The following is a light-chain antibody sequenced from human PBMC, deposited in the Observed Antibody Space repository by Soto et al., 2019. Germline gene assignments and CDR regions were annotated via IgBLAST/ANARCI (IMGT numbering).Light chain of an antibody. CDR3: QQSYSTPFT. CDR2: AAS. Sequence: EIVLTQSPATLSVSPGERATLSCRASQSVSSNLAWYQHKPGQAPRLLIYAASTRATGIPARFSGSGSGTDFTLTISSLQSEDFATYYCQQSYSTPFTFGPGTKVDIK. J-gene: IGKJ3*01. CDR1: QSVSSN. V-gene: IGKV3-15*01.